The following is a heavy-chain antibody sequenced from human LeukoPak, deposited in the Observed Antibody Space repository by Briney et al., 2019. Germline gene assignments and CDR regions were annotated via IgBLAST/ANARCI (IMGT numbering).Heavy chain of an antibody. Sequence: GGSLRLSCAASGFTFSSYAMSWVRQAPGKGLEWVSSITSSSSSIYSADSVKGRLTISRDNAKNSLYLEMSSLRDEDTAVYYRARDLAWGAYWGQGTLVTVSS. CDR2: ITSSSSSI. CDR1: GFTFSSYA. J-gene: IGHJ4*02. D-gene: IGHD4/OR15-4a*01. CDR3: ARDLAWGAY. V-gene: IGHV3-21*01.